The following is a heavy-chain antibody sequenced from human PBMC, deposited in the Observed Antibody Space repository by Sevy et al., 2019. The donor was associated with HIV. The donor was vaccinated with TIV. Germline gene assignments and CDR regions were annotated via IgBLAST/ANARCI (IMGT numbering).Heavy chain of an antibody. CDR3: ARVPPASIAARAYYFDY. CDR1: GGSISSYY. V-gene: IGHV4-59*01. CDR2: IYYSGST. Sequence: SETLSLTCTVSGGSISSYYWSWIRQPPGKGLEWIGYIYYSGSTNYNPSLKSRVTISVDTSNNQFSLKLSTVTAADTAAYYCARVPPASIAARAYYFDYWGQGTLVTVSS. D-gene: IGHD6-6*01. J-gene: IGHJ4*02.